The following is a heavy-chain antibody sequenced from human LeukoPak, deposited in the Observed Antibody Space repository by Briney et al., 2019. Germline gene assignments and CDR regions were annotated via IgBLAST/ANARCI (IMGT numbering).Heavy chain of an antibody. Sequence: SVKVSCKASGGTFSSYAISWVRQAPGQGLEWMGGIIPIFGTANYAQKFQGRVTITADESTSTAYMELSSLRSEDTAVYYRARLSAGGDGYNLDDYWGQGTLVTVSS. CDR3: ARLSAGGDGYNLDDY. CDR1: GGTFSSYA. CDR2: IIPIFGTA. V-gene: IGHV1-69*01. D-gene: IGHD5-24*01. J-gene: IGHJ4*02.